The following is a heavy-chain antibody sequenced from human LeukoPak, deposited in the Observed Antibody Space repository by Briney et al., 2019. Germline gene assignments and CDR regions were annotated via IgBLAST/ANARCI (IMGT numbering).Heavy chain of an antibody. V-gene: IGHV3-33*01. D-gene: IGHD5-12*01. J-gene: IGHJ4*02. CDR2: IWYDGSNK. CDR1: GFTFSSYG. CDR3: ARSTLVDIVATATTPFDY. Sequence: GGSLRLSCAASGFTFSSYGMHWVRQAPGKGLEWVAVIWYDGSNKYYADSVKGRFTISRDNSKNTLYLQMNSLRAEDTAVYYCARSTLVDIVATATTPFDYWGQGTLVTVSS.